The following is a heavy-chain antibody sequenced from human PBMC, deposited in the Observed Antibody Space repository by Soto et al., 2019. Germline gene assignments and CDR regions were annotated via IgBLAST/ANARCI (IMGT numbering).Heavy chain of an antibody. Sequence: EVQLVESGGGLVQPGGSLRLSCAASGFTFSSYSMNWVRQAPGKGLEWVSYISSSSSTIYYADSVKGRFTISRDNAKNSLYLQMNSLRDEDTAVYYCARGSDYDCSGYYDWFDPWGQGTLVTVSS. CDR2: ISSSSSTI. CDR3: ARGSDYDCSGYYDWFDP. J-gene: IGHJ5*02. V-gene: IGHV3-48*02. D-gene: IGHD3-22*01. CDR1: GFTFSSYS.